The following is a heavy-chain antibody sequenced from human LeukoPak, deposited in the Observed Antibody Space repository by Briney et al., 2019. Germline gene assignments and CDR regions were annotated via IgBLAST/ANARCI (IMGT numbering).Heavy chain of an antibody. CDR1: GFTFSSYA. CDR2: ISYDGSNK. CDR3: ARGVVATTTYYYYYGMDV. D-gene: IGHD5-12*01. V-gene: IGHV3-30-3*01. Sequence: GGSLRLSCAASGFTFSSYAMHWVRQAPGKGLEWVAVISYDGSNKYYADSVKGRFTISRDNSKNTLYLQMNSLRAEDTAVYYCARGVVATTTYYYYYGMDVWGQGTTVTVSS. J-gene: IGHJ6*02.